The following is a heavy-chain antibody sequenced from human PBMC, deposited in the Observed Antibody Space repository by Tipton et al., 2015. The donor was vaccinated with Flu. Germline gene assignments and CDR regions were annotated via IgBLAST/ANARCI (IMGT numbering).Heavy chain of an antibody. CDR2: INPNSGGT. J-gene: IGHJ6*02. V-gene: IGHV1-2*04. D-gene: IGHD4-23*01. CDR1: GYTFTGYY. CDR3: ARDSTVATDYYYYYGMDV. Sequence: QVQLVQSGAEVKKPGASVKVSCKASGYTFTGYYMHWVRQAPGQGLEWMGRINPNSGGTNYAQKFQGWVTMTRDTSISTAYMELSRLRSDDTAVYYCARDSTVATDYYYYYGMDVWGQGTTVTVSS.